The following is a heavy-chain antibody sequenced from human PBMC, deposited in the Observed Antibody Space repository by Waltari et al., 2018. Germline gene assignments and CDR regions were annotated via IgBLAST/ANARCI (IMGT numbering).Heavy chain of an antibody. CDR2: ISWDGDST. J-gene: IGHJ4*02. V-gene: IGHV3-43*01. Sequence: EVQLVESGGAVVQPGGCVRLSCAASGFTFDDYTMHWVRQAPGKGLEWVSLISWDGDSTYYADSVKGRFTISRDNSKNSLYLQMNSLRIEDSALYFCAKGALAGEEFAHWGQGTVVTVSS. CDR1: GFTFDDYT. CDR3: AKGALAGEEFAH. D-gene: IGHD1-1*01.